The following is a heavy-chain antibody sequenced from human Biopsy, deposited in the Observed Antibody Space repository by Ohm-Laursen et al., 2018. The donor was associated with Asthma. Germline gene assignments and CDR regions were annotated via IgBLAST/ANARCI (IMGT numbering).Heavy chain of an antibody. J-gene: IGHJ4*02. CDR2: INSVFGTT. CDR3: ARKAGSCISRTCYSLDF. V-gene: IGHV1-69*13. CDR1: GGTFNTYV. Sequence: VKVSCKTLGGTFNTYVIGWVRQAPGQGLEWMGGINSVFGTTTYPQKFQDRVTITADDSTSTVYMELSSLRSEDTAVYYCARKAGSCISRTCYSLDFWGQGTLVTVSS. D-gene: IGHD2-2*01.